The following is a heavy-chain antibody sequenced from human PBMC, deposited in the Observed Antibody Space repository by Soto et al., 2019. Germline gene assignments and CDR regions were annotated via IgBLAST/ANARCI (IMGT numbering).Heavy chain of an antibody. D-gene: IGHD3-10*01. J-gene: IGHJ6*02. CDR2: LSVSGGST. CDR1: GFTFSSSA. V-gene: IGHV3-23*01. Sequence: GGSLRLSCAASGFTFSSSAMSWVRQAPGKGLEWVSALSVSGGSTYYADSVKGRFAISRDNSKNTLYLQMNSLRPEDTAVYYCARDPVNYYGSWTYGMDVWGQGTRVTVSS. CDR3: ARDPVNYYGSWTYGMDV.